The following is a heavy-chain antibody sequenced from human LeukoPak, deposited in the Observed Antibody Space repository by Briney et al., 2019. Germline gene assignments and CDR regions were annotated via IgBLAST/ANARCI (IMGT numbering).Heavy chain of an antibody. CDR2: ISGGGGST. CDR3: AKGGKWDVTPFDY. V-gene: IGHV3-23*01. D-gene: IGHD1-26*01. J-gene: IGHJ4*02. CDR1: GFSFNTAW. Sequence: GGSLRLSCAASGFSFNTAWMNWVRQAPGKGLEWVSTISGGGGSTYYADSVKGRFTISRDNSKNTLYLQVNSLRAEDTAVYYCAKGGKWDVTPFDYWGQGTLVTVSS.